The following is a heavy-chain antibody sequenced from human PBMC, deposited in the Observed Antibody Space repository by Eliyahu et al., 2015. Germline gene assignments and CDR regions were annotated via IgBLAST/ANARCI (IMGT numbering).Heavy chain of an antibody. CDR1: GFPFSRYA. Sequence: EVQLLESGGGLVQPGGSLSLSCAASGFPFSRYAMSWVRQAPGRGLEWVSAISGSGGSTYYADSVKGRFTISRDNSKNTLYLQMNSLRAEDTAVYYCAKDLFGVVRRQRRLCWGQGTLVTVSS. CDR2: ISGSGGST. CDR3: AKDLFGVVRRQRRLC. J-gene: IGHJ4*02. D-gene: IGHD3-3*01. V-gene: IGHV3-23*01.